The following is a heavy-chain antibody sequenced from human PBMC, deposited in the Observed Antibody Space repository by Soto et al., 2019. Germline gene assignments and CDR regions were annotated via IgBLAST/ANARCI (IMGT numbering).Heavy chain of an antibody. D-gene: IGHD6-13*01. J-gene: IGHJ4*02. Sequence: EVQLVESGGGLVQPGGSPRLSCAASGFTFSSYDMHWVRQATGKGLEWVSAIGTAGDTYYPGSVKGRFTISRENAKNSLYLQMNSLRAGDTAVYYCARAAYSSSWYYFDYWGQGTLVTVSS. V-gene: IGHV3-13*01. CDR2: IGTAGDT. CDR3: ARAAYSSSWYYFDY. CDR1: GFTFSSYD.